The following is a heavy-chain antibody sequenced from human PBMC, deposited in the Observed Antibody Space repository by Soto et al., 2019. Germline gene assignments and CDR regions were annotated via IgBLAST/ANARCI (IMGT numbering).Heavy chain of an antibody. CDR2: ISGSGGSK. CDR3: AKGPPFPSGSYYFSPPSTLEFDY. D-gene: IGHD1-26*01. V-gene: IGHV3-23*01. Sequence: GGSLRLSCAASGFTFSSYAMSWVRQAPGKGLEWVSAISGSGGSKYYADSVKGRFTISRDNSKNTLYLQMNSLRAEDTAVYYCAKGPPFPSGSYYFSPPSTLEFDYWGQGTLVTVSS. J-gene: IGHJ4*02. CDR1: GFTFSSYA.